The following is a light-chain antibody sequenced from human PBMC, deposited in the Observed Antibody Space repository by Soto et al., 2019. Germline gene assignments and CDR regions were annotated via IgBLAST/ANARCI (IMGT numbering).Light chain of an antibody. CDR3: QQYGSSGT. CDR1: QSVSSY. J-gene: IGKJ1*01. Sequence: DIVLTQSPGTLSLSPGERATLSCRASQSVSSYLAWYQQRFGQPPRLLIYGASVRATGIPARFSGSGSGTEFTLTISNVQSEDFAVYYCQQYGSSGTFGQGTKV. CDR2: GAS. V-gene: IGKV3-20*01.